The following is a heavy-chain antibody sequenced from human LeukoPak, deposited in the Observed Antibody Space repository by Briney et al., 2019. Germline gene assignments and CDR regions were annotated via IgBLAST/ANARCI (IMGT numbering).Heavy chain of an antibody. CDR2: INPNSGGT. CDR3: ARLSSRSRNSDDY. V-gene: IGHV1-2*02. J-gene: IGHJ4*02. D-gene: IGHD1-14*01. Sequence: ASVKVSCKASGYTFTSYYMHWVRQAPGQGLEWMGWINPNSGGTNYAQKFQGRVTMTRDTSISTAYMELSRLRSDDTAVYYCARLSSRSRNSDDYWGQGTLVTVSS. CDR1: GYTFTSYY.